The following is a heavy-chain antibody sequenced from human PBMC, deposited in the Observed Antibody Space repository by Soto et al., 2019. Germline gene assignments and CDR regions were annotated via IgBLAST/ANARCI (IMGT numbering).Heavy chain of an antibody. CDR2: INHSGST. CDR1: GGSFSGYY. Sequence: SETLSLTCAVYGGSFSGYYWSWIRQPPGKGLEWIGEINHSGSTNYNPSLKSRVTISVDTSKNQFSLKLSSVTAADTAVYYCARGVGYSSSPTSVLYYMDVWGKGTTVTVSS. J-gene: IGHJ6*03. V-gene: IGHV4-34*01. CDR3: ARGVGYSSSPTSVLYYMDV. D-gene: IGHD6-6*01.